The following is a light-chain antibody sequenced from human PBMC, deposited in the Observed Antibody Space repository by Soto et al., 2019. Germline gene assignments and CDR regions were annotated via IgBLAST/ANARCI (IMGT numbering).Light chain of an antibody. Sequence: QSALTQPRSVSGSPGQSVTISCTGTTSDVGGYNFVSWYQQHPGKAPKLIIYDVSDRPSGVPDRFSGSKSGNTASLTISGLQAADEADYYCCSYAGSYTFVLFGGGTKLTVL. CDR3: CSYAGSYTFVL. V-gene: IGLV2-11*01. CDR1: TSDVGGYNF. J-gene: IGLJ2*01. CDR2: DVS.